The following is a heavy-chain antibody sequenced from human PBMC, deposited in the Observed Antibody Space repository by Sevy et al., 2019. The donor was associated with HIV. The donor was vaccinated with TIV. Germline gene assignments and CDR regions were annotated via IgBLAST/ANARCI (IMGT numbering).Heavy chain of an antibody. CDR2: ISYDGSNK. Sequence: GGSLRLSCAASEFTFSSYAMHWVRQAPGKGLEWVAVISYDGSNKYYADSVKGRFTISRDNSKNTLYLQMNSLRAEDTAVYYCARDVAGYCSGGSCYSFGYFDYWGQGTLVTVSS. CDR3: ARDVAGYCSGGSCYSFGYFDY. J-gene: IGHJ4*02. CDR1: EFTFSSYA. V-gene: IGHV3-30-3*01. D-gene: IGHD2-15*01.